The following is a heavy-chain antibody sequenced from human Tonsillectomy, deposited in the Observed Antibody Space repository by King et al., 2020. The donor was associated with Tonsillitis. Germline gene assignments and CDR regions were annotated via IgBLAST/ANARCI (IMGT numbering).Heavy chain of an antibody. CDR1: GFTFSSYD. D-gene: IGHD3-10*01. J-gene: IGHJ3*02. CDR3: ARNSGTDDAFDI. Sequence: VQLVESGGGLVQPGGSLRLSCAASGFTFSSYDMHWVRQATGKGLEWVSAIGTAGDTYYPGSGKGRFTTSRENAKNYLYLQMNSLRAGDTAAYYCARNSGTDDAFDIWGQGTMVTVSS. V-gene: IGHV3-13*01. CDR2: IGTAGDT.